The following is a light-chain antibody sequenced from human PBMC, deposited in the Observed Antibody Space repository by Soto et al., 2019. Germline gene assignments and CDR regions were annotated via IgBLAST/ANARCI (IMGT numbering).Light chain of an antibody. J-gene: IGKJ4*01. CDR1: QSICSY. V-gene: IGKV1-39*01. CDR3: QQSNSTPLT. CDR2: AAS. Sequence: DIQMTQSPSSLSASVGDRVTITCRARQSICSYLHWYQQKPGKAPKLRIYAASSLQSGVPSRFSGSGSGTDFTLTISSLQPYDFATYYSQQSNSTPLTFGGGTKVEIK.